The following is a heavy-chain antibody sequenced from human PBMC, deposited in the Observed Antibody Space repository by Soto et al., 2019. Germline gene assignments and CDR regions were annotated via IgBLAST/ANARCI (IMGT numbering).Heavy chain of an antibody. CDR3: ARETYYDFWSGHPNYYYYGMDV. CDR1: GGSVSSGSYY. Sequence: KTSETLSLTCTVSGGSVSSGSYYWSWIRQPPGKGLEWIGYIYYSGSTNYNPSLKSRVTISVDTSKNQFSLKLSSVTAADTAVYYCARETYYDFWSGHPNYYYYGMDVWGQGTTVTVSS. V-gene: IGHV4-61*01. D-gene: IGHD3-3*01. J-gene: IGHJ6*02. CDR2: IYYSGST.